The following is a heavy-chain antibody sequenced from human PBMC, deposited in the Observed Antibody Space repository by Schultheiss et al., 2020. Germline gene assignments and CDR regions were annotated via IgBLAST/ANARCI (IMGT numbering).Heavy chain of an antibody. CDR2: IYYSGST. D-gene: IGHD1-26*01. V-gene: IGHV4-61*05. CDR3: ARLRGWELARFDY. CDR1: GGSISSSSYY. J-gene: IGHJ4*02. Sequence: SETLSLTCTVSGGSISSSSYYWGWIRQPPGKGLEWIGYIYYSGSTNYNPSLKSRVTISVDTSKNQFSLKLNSVTAADTAVYYCARLRGWELARFDYWGQGTLVTVSS.